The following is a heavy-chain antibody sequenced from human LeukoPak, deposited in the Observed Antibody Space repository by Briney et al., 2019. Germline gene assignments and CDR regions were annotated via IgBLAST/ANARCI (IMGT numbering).Heavy chain of an antibody. V-gene: IGHV4-39*07. J-gene: IGHJ4*02. CDR1: GGSITSSSYY. Sequence: PSETLSLTCTVSGGSITSSSYYWGWIRQPPGKGPEWIGSIYYSGSTNYNPSLKSRVTISLDTSKNQFSLKLTSVTAADTAVYYCASLYGSGSYYPSDYWGQGTLVTVSS. CDR3: ASLYGSGSYYPSDY. CDR2: IYYSGST. D-gene: IGHD3-10*01.